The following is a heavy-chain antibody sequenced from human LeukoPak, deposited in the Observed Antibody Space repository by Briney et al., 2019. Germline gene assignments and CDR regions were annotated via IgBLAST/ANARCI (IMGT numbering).Heavy chain of an antibody. D-gene: IGHD6-19*01. CDR1: GFTFSSYA. V-gene: IGHV3-23*01. CDR3: ARDVAVAGTGDY. J-gene: IGHJ4*02. Sequence: GGSLRLSCAASGFTFSSYAMSWVRQAPGKGLEWVSAISGSGGSTYYADSVKGRFTISRDNAENSLYLQMNSLRAEDTAVYYCARDVAVAGTGDYWGQGTLVTVSS. CDR2: ISGSGGST.